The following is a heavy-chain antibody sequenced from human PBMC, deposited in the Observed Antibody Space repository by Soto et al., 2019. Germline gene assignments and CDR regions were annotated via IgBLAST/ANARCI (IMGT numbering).Heavy chain of an antibody. CDR1: GGTFSSYA. V-gene: IGHV1-69*13. CDR3: ARGDFGLATIAAFDI. CDR2: IIPIFGTA. D-gene: IGHD5-12*01. J-gene: IGHJ3*02. Sequence: ASVKVSCKASGGTFSSYAISWVRQAPGQGLEWMGGIIPIFGTANYAQKFQGRVTITADESTSTAYMELSSLRSEDTAVYYCARGDFGLATIAAFDIWGQGTMVIVSS.